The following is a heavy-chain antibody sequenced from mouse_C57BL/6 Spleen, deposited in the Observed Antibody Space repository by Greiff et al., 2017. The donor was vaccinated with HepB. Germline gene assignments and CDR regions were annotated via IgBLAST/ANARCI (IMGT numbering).Heavy chain of an antibody. CDR1: GFTFSSYA. V-gene: IGHV5-4*01. CDR2: ISDGGSYT. Sequence: EVKVVESGGGLVKPGGSLKLSCAASGFTFSSYAMSWVRQTPEKRLEWVATISDGGSYTYYPDNVKGRFTISRDNAKNNLYLQMSHLKSEDTAMYYCARDRSYGSSYVGIDYWGQGTTLTVSS. J-gene: IGHJ2*01. CDR3: ARDRSYGSSYVGIDY. D-gene: IGHD1-1*01.